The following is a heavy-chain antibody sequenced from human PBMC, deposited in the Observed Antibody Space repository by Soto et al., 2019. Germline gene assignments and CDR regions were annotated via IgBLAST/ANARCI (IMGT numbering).Heavy chain of an antibody. CDR3: TRVYCSGGSCYSVDYFDY. Sequence: GGSLRLSCAASGFTFSGSAMRWFRQASGKGLEWVVRIRSKANSYATAYAASVKGRFTISRDDSKNTAYLQMNSLKTEDTAVYYCTRVYCSGGSCYSVDYFDYWGQGTLVTVSS. CDR1: GFTFSGSA. V-gene: IGHV3-73*01. CDR2: IRSKANSYAT. J-gene: IGHJ4*02. D-gene: IGHD2-15*01.